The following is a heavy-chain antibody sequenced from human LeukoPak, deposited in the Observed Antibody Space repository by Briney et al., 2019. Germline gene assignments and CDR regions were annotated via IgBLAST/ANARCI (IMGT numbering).Heavy chain of an antibody. D-gene: IGHD3-9*01. CDR3: ARGTIYDILTGYYPYYFDY. Sequence: KTSETLSLTCAVSGGSISSGGYSWSWIRQPPGKGLEWIGYIYHSGSTYYNPSLKSRVTISVDRSKNQFSLKLSSVTAADTAVYYCARGTIYDILTGYYPYYFDYWGQGTLVTVSS. CDR1: GGSISSGGYS. CDR2: IYHSGST. J-gene: IGHJ4*02. V-gene: IGHV4-30-2*01.